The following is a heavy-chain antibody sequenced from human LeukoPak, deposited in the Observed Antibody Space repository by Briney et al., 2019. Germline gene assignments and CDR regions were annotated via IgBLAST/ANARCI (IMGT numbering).Heavy chain of an antibody. CDR3: AKDAYGGNAESWFDS. CDR2: ISLDGNYK. CDR1: GFIFSTYG. D-gene: IGHD4-23*01. V-gene: IGHV3-30*18. Sequence: GGSLRLSCAASGFIFSTYGMHWVRQAPGKGLEWVAVISLDGNYKYYADSVKGRFTISRDNSKNTLYLEMNSLRAEDTAVYYCAKDAYGGNAESWFDSWGQGTQVFVSS. J-gene: IGHJ5*01.